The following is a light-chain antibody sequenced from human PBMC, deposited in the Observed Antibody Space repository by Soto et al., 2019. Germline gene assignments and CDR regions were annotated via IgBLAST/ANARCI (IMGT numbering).Light chain of an antibody. Sequence: QSARTQPRSVSGSPGQSVTISCTGTSNYVSWYQQRPGKAPKLVIYDVSFRPSGVPDRFSGSKSGNTASLTISGLQAEDEADYYCCSYLGTYTWVFGGGTKLTVL. V-gene: IGLV2-11*01. CDR1: SNY. J-gene: IGLJ3*02. CDR3: CSYLGTYTWV. CDR2: DVS.